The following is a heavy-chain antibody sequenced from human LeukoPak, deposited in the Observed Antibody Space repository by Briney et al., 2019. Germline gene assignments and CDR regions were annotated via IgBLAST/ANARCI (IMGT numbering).Heavy chain of an antibody. J-gene: IGHJ4*02. CDR3: AKGHIVGAITEFDY. CDR2: ISWDGGST. Sequence: GVSLRLSCAASGFTFDDYTMHWVRQTPGKGLEWVSLISWDGGSTYYADSVKGRFTISRDNSKNSLYLQMNSLRTEDTALYYCAKGHIVGAITEFDYWGQGTLVTVSS. V-gene: IGHV3-43*01. CDR1: GFTFDDYT. D-gene: IGHD1-26*01.